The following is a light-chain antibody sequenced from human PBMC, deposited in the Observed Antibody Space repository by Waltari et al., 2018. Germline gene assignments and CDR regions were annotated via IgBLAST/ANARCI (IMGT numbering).Light chain of an antibody. CDR2: WAA. CDR1: QSVLYRSTNKNY. Sequence: DIVMTQSPDSLAVSLGERATINCKSSQSVLYRSTNKNYLAWYQQKPGQPPKWLIDWAATREAGVPDRFSGSGSGTDFTLTISSLQAEDAAVYYCQQYYSTPPTFGQGTKVEIK. J-gene: IGKJ1*01. V-gene: IGKV4-1*01. CDR3: QQYYSTPPT.